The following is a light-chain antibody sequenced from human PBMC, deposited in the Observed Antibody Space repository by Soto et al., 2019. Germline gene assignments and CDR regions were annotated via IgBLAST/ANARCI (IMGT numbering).Light chain of an antibody. CDR3: QTWCTGIVV. CDR1: SGHSSYV. Sequence: QPVLTQSPSASASLGASVKLTCTLSSGHSSYVIAWHQQQPEKGPRFLMKLNSDGSHNKGDGIPDRFSGSSSGAERYLTISSLQSEDEADYYCQTWCTGIVVFGGGTKLTVL. CDR2: LNSDGSH. J-gene: IGLJ3*02. V-gene: IGLV4-69*01.